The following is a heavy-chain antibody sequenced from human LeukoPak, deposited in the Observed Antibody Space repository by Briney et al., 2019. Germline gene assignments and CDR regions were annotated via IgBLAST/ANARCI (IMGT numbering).Heavy chain of an antibody. CDR3: AKTALGYLYTMDV. D-gene: IGHD7-27*01. CDR2: ITGSGAST. J-gene: IGHJ6*02. V-gene: IGHV3-23*01. CDR1: GFTFSTYA. Sequence: GGSLRLSCAASGFTFSTYAMTWVRQAPGKGLEWVSGITGSGASTSYADSVKGRFTISRDNSKNTLYLQMNSLRAEDTAVYYCAKTALGYLYTMDVWGQGTTVTVSS.